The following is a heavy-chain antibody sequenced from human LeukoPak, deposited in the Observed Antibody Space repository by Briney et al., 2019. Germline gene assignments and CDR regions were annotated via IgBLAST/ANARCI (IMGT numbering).Heavy chain of an antibody. V-gene: IGHV3-7*01. D-gene: IGHD3-3*01. CDR1: GFTFSSYW. CDR3: ARDRRFLEWLSPYYFDY. CDR2: IKQDGSEK. J-gene: IGHJ4*02. Sequence: GGSLRLSCAASGFTFSSYWMSWVRQAPGKGLEWVANIKQDGSEKYYVDSVKGRFTISRDNAKNSLYLQMNSLRAEDTAVYYCARDRRFLEWLSPYYFDYWGQGTLVTVSS.